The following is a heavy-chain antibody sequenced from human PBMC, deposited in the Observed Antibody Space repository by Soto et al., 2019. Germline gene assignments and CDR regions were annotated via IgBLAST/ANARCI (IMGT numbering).Heavy chain of an antibody. D-gene: IGHD3-22*01. V-gene: IGHV1-2*02. CDR2: INPNSGGT. CDR3: ARGLGASSGYYSY. CDR1: GYTFTGYY. J-gene: IGHJ4*02. Sequence: GASVKVSCKASGYTFTGYYMHWVRQAPGQGLEWMGWINPNSGGTNYAQKFQGRVTMTRDTSISTAYMGLSRLRSDDTAVYYCARGLGASSGYYSYWGQGTLVTVSS.